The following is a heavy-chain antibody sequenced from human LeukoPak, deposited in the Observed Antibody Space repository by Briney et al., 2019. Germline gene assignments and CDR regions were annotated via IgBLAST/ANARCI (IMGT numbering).Heavy chain of an antibody. J-gene: IGHJ4*02. D-gene: IGHD3-10*01. CDR1: GFTFDDYA. CDR3: ASGGTMVRGVIFY. Sequence: GGSLRLSCAASGFTFDDYAMHWVRQAPGKGLEWVSGISWNSGSIGYADSVKGRFTISRDNAKNSLYLQMNSLRAEDTAVYYCASGGTMVRGVIFYWGQGTLVTVSS. V-gene: IGHV3-9*01. CDR2: ISWNSGSI.